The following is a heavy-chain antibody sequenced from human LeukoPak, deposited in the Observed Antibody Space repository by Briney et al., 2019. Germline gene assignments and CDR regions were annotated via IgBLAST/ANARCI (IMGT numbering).Heavy chain of an antibody. CDR2: ISASNGHP. CDR1: GYTFTSYG. J-gene: IGHJ3*02. Sequence: ASVKVSCKASGYTFTSYGISWERQAPGQGREWMGWISASNGHPNYAQKLQGRVTMTTDTSTSTAYMELRSLRSDDTAVYYCARVRRVATGDAFDIWGQGTMVTVSS. CDR3: ARVRRVATGDAFDI. V-gene: IGHV1-18*01. D-gene: IGHD5-12*01.